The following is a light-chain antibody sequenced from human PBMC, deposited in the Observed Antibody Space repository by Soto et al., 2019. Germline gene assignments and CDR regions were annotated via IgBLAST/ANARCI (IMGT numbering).Light chain of an antibody. Sequence: EIVLTQSPGTLSLSPGERATLSCRASQSVGSSYLAWYQQKPGQAPRLLIYGASSRATGIPDRFSGSGSGTDFTLTISRLEPEDFAVYYCHQYCTSPYTFGQGTKLEIK. CDR3: HQYCTSPYT. CDR1: QSVGSSY. V-gene: IGKV3-20*01. J-gene: IGKJ2*01. CDR2: GAS.